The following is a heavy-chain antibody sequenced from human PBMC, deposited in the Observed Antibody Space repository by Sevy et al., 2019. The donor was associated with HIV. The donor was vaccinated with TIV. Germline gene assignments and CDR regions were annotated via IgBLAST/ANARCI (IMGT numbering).Heavy chain of an antibody. CDR3: ARETDNSAWWLDP. J-gene: IGHJ5*02. CDR1: GFTFNFHG. D-gene: IGHD4-4*01. Sequence: GGSLRLSCAASGFTFNFHGMHWVRQAPGKGLEWVAFIWHDGSNKYMADSVKGRFTISRDNSKNTLFLQMNSLTVEDTAVNYCARETDNSAWWLDPWGQGTLVTVSS. V-gene: IGHV3-30*02. CDR2: IWHDGSNK.